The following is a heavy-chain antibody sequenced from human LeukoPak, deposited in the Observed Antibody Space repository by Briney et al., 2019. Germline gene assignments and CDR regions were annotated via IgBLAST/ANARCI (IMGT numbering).Heavy chain of an antibody. Sequence: KPSGTLSLTCAVSGGSISSSNWWSWVRQPPGKGLSWLGEIYHSGSTNYNPSLKSRVTISVDKSKNQFSLKLSSVTAADTAVYYCARQNIKFPLLLNWFDPWGQGTLVTVSS. D-gene: IGHD2/OR15-2a*01. CDR2: IYHSGST. CDR1: GGSISSSNW. CDR3: ARQNIKFPLLLNWFDP. J-gene: IGHJ5*02. V-gene: IGHV4-4*02.